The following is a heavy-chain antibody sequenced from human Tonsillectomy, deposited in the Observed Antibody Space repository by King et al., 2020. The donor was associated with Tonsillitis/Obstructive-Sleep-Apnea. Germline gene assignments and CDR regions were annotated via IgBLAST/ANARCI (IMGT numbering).Heavy chain of an antibody. D-gene: IGHD2-15*01. V-gene: IGHV3-20*04. CDR3: ARAPVPCSGGSCYGYYYYYMDV. CDR2: INWNGGST. CDR1: GFTFDDYG. J-gene: IGHJ6*03. Sequence: VQLVESGGGVVRPGGSLRLSCAASGFTFDDYGMSWVRQAPGKGLEWVSGINWNGGSTGYADSVKGRFTISRENAKNSLYLQMNSLRAEDTAVYYCARAPVPCSGGSCYGYYYYYMDVWGKGTTVTVS.